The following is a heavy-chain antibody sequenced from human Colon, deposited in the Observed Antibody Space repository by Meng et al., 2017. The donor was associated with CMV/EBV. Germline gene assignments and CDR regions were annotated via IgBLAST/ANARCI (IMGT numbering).Heavy chain of an antibody. D-gene: IGHD6-19*01. V-gene: IGHV3-48*03. Sequence: GESLKISCAASGFTFSSYEMNWVRQAPGKGLEWVSYISSSGSTIYYADSVKGRFTISRDNAKNSLDLQMNSLRAEDTAVYYCARGVIAVGQRHYFDHWGQGTLVTVSS. CDR2: ISSSGSTI. CDR3: ARGVIAVGQRHYFDH. J-gene: IGHJ4*02. CDR1: GFTFSSYE.